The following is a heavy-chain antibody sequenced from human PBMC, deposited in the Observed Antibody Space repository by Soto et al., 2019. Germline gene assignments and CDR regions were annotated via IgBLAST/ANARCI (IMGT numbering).Heavy chain of an antibody. CDR1: GFTLSSYA. CDR2: ISASGSDT. Sequence: EVQLLESGGDLIQAGGSLRLSCAASGFTLSSYALTWVRQGPGKGLEWGSVISASGSDTFFRDSVKGRFTISRDTSKNRLYLQMNSLRVEDTAVYYCAKAIVPAGIDAFDVWGRGTMVTVSS. D-gene: IGHD2-2*02. V-gene: IGHV3-23*01. J-gene: IGHJ3*01. CDR3: AKAIVPAGIDAFDV.